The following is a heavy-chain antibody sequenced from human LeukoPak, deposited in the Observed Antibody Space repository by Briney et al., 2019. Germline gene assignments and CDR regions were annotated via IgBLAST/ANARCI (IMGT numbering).Heavy chain of an antibody. J-gene: IGHJ3*02. CDR1: GFTFSSYW. CDR3: ARDYNGVVVPPDAFDI. D-gene: IGHD2-15*01. Sequence: GGSLRLSCAASGFTFSSYWMSWVRQAPGKGLEWVANIKQDGSEKYYVDSVKGRFTISRDNAKNSLYLQMNSLRAEDTAVYYCARDYNGVVVPPDAFDIWGQGTMVTVSS. V-gene: IGHV3-7*01. CDR2: IKQDGSEK.